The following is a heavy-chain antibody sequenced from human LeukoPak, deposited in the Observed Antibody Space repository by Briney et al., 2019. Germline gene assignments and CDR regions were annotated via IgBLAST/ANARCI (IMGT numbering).Heavy chain of an antibody. Sequence: GGSLRLSCAASGFTFDDYAMHWVRQAPGKGLEWVSGISWDSGSIGYADSVKGRFTISRDNAKNSLYLQMNSLRAEDTALYYCAKDTYSSSWYYFDYWGQGTLVTVSS. V-gene: IGHV3-9*01. CDR3: AKDTYSSSWYYFDY. D-gene: IGHD6-13*01. CDR2: ISWDSGSI. CDR1: GFTFDDYA. J-gene: IGHJ4*02.